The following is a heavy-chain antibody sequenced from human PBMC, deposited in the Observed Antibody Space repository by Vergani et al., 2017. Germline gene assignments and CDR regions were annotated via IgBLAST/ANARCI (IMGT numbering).Heavy chain of an antibody. D-gene: IGHD2-15*01. V-gene: IGHV1-69*12. CDR1: GGTFSSYA. CDR3: ARERCSVGSCYSFRVGAFDI. CDR2: IIPIFGTA. J-gene: IGHJ3*02. Sequence: QVQLVQSGAEVKKPGSSVKVSCKASGGTFSSYAISWVRQAPGQGLEWMGGIIPIFGTANYAQKFQGRVTITADESTSTAYMELSSLRSEDTAVYYCARERCSVGSCYSFRVGAFDIWGQGTMVTVSS.